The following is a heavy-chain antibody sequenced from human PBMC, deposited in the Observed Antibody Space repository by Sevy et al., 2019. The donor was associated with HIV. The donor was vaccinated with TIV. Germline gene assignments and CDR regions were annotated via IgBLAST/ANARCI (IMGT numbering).Heavy chain of an antibody. CDR3: ARGRLTFFDD. J-gene: IGHJ4*02. CDR2: IYCGGST. Sequence: SETLSLTCIVSGGPISTCTHFWGWIRQPPGKGLEWIGSIYCGGSTYYNPSLKSRVAISVDTSKNQFSLKVNSVSAADTAVYYCARGRLTFFDDWGQGALVTVSS. CDR1: GGPISTCTHF. V-gene: IGHV4-39*01.